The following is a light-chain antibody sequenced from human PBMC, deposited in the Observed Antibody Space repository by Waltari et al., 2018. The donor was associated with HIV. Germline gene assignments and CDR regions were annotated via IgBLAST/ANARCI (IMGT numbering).Light chain of an antibody. CDR3: ASNRLDYTLI. CDR1: TTDSRFKHH. V-gene: IGLV2-14*03. Sequence: QSALTQPASVSGFPGQSINISCTGFTTDSRFKHHVPCYKQYAGTIPRLIIFDVNNRPSGSSVRFSGSRSGNSAFLTFSGLQSGDEAHYYCASNRLDYTLIFGGGTKLTVL. J-gene: IGLJ2*01. CDR2: DVN.